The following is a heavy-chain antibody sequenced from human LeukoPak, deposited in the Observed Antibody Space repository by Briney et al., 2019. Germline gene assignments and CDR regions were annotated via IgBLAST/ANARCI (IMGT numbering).Heavy chain of an antibody. V-gene: IGHV3-48*02. D-gene: IGHD1-26*01. CDR2: ISSSSSTI. Sequence: GGSLRLSCVASGFTFSSYSMSWVRQAPGKGLEWVSYISSSSSTIYYADSVKGRFSVSRDNAKNSLYLQLNSLRDEDTAVYYCARDGPYSGSYFADFDYWGQGTLVTASS. CDR1: GFTFSSYS. CDR3: ARDGPYSGSYFADFDY. J-gene: IGHJ4*02.